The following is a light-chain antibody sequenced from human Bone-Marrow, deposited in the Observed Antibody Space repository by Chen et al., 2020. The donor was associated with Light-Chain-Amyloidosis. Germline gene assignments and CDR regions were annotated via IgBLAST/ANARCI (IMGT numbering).Light chain of an antibody. CDR2: EVS. Sequence: QSALTQPASVSGSPGQSIAISCTGTSSDVGSYNYVSWYQQHPGKAPKLMLYEVSNRPSGVSNRFSGSKSGNMASLTIAGLQAEDEADYYCSSYTSSSTSWVFGGGTKLTVL. V-gene: IGLV2-14*01. CDR3: SSYTSSSTSWV. CDR1: SSDVGSYNY. J-gene: IGLJ3*02.